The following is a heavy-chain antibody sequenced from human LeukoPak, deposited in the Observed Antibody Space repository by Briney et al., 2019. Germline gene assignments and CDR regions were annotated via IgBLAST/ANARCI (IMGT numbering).Heavy chain of an antibody. CDR3: ARDKWLTTTHYFDY. CDR2: ISSSSSYI. Sequence: PGGSLRLSCAASGFTFSSYWMSWVRQAPGKGLEWVSSISSSSSYIYYADSVKGRFTVSRDNAKNSVYLQMNSLRAEDTAVYYCARDKWLTTTHYFDYWGQGTLVTVSS. CDR1: GFTFSSYW. J-gene: IGHJ4*02. V-gene: IGHV3-21*01. D-gene: IGHD4-11*01.